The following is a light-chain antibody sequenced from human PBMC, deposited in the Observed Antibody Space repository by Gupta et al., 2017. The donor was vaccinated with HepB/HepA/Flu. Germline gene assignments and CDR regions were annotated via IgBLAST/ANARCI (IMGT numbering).Light chain of an antibody. J-gene: IGKJ4*01. Sequence: TQMTQSPATLSASVGDRVTVTCRASQSISGWLAWYQQKPGKAPKLLIHKASSLESGVPSRFSGSGSGTEFTLTISSLQPDDFAIYFCQQYVHYPLTSGRGTKVEI. CDR2: KAS. CDR1: QSISGW. V-gene: IGKV1-5*03. CDR3: QQYVHYPLT.